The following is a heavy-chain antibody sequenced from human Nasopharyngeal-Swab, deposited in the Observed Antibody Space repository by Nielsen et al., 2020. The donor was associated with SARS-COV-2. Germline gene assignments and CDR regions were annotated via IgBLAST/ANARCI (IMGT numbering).Heavy chain of an antibody. D-gene: IGHD6-13*01. V-gene: IGHV4-4*07. CDR3: ARDEPSSWSNTYYYYYGMDV. CDR2: IYTSGST. Sequence: IRTRQGQGLEGVGRIYTSGSTNYNPSLKSRVTMSVDTSKNQFSLKLSSVTAADTAVYYCARDEPSSWSNTYYYYYGMDVWGQGTTVTVSS. J-gene: IGHJ6*02.